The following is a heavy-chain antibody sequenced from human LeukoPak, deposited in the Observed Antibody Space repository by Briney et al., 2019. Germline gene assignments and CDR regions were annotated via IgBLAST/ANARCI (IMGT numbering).Heavy chain of an antibody. V-gene: IGHV1-8*01. J-gene: IGHJ4*02. CDR3: ARGRYCSSTSCYNDDY. D-gene: IGHD2-2*02. CDR1: GYTFTSYD. CDR2: MNPNRGNT. Sequence: ASVKVSCKASGYTFTSYDINWVRQATGQGLEWMGWMNPNRGNTGYAQKFQGRVTMTRNTSISTAYMELSSLRSEDTAVYYCARGRYCSSTSCYNDDYWGQGTLVTVSS.